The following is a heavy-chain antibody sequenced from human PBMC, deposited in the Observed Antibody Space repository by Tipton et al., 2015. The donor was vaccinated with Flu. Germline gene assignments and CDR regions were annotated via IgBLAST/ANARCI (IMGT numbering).Heavy chain of an antibody. CDR1: GGSFSGYY. Sequence: TLSLTCAVYGGSFSGYYWSWIRQPPGKGLEWIGEINHSGSTNYNPSLKSRVTISVDTSKNQFSLKLSSVTAADTAVYYCARHGGSGGSYVDYWGQGTLVTVSS. CDR3: ARHGGSGGSYVDY. J-gene: IGHJ4*02. CDR2: INHSGST. V-gene: IGHV4-34*01. D-gene: IGHD2-15*01.